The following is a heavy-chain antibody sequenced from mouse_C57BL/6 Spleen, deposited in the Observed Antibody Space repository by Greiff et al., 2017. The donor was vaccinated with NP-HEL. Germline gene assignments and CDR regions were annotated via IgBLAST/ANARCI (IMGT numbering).Heavy chain of an antibody. CDR3: ARQDGLLYYAMDY. D-gene: IGHD1-1*01. CDR1: GYSFTSYY. J-gene: IGHJ4*01. CDR2: IYPGRGNT. Sequence: VHLQQSGPELVKPGASVTISCKASGYSFTSYYIPCLKPRPGPGLEWIGWIYPGRGNTKYNETFTGKATLTADTSSSTAYMQLSSLTSEDSAVYYCARQDGLLYYAMDYWGQGTSVTVSS. V-gene: IGHV1-66*01.